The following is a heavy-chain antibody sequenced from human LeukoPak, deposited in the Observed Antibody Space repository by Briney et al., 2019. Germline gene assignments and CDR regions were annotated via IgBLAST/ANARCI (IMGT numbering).Heavy chain of an antibody. CDR3: ARDSIAAAGTRTGAFDI. J-gene: IGHJ3*02. CDR2: VYSSGTT. V-gene: IGHV4-59*12. D-gene: IGHD6-13*01. CDR1: GGSISGYY. Sequence: SETLSLTCTVSGGSISGYYWNWIRQTPGKGLEWIGYVYSSGTTKYNPSLKSRVTMSVDTSKNQFSLKLSSVTAADTAVYYCARDSIAAAGTRTGAFDIWGQGTMVTVSS.